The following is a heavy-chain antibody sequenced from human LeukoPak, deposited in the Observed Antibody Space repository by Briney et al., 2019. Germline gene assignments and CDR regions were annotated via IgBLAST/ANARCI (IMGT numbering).Heavy chain of an antibody. Sequence: GGSLRLSCAASGFTVSSNYMSWVRQAPGKGLEWVSVIYSGGSTYYADSVKGRFTISRHNSMNTVYLQMNSLKAEDTAVYFCAKRGIVIRGVLLIGFHKEANYFDYWGQGILVTVSS. CDR2: IYSGGST. CDR3: AKRGIVIRGVLLIGFHKEANYFDY. V-gene: IGHV3-53*01. D-gene: IGHD3-10*01. CDR1: GFTVSSNY. J-gene: IGHJ4*02.